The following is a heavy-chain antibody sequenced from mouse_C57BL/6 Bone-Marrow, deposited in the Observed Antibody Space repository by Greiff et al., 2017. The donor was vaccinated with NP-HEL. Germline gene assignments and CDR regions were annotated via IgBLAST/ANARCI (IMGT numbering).Heavy chain of an antibody. Sequence: VQLVESGAELARPGASVKLSCKASGYTFTSYGISWVKQRTGQGLEWIGEIYPRSGNTYYNEKFKGKATLTADKSPSTAYMELRSLTSEDSAVYFCARNKASFDYWGQGTTLTVSS. CDR2: IYPRSGNT. D-gene: IGHD6-1*01. CDR1: GYTFTSYG. J-gene: IGHJ2*01. CDR3: ARNKASFDY. V-gene: IGHV1-81*01.